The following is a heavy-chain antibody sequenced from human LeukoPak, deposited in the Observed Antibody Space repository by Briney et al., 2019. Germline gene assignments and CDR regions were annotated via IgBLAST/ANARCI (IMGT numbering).Heavy chain of an antibody. CDR2: INPNGGIT. V-gene: IGHV1-2*02. CDR1: GYTLTGYY. J-gene: IGHJ4*02. Sequence: ASVKVSCKASGYTLTGYYMHWVRQAPGQGLEWMGWINPNGGITNFAQKFQDRVSMTRDTSISTFHMELSRLTSDDTAVYYCARDRLSYFDSSDYWDFDSWGQGTLVTVSS. D-gene: IGHD3-22*01. CDR3: ARDRLSYFDSSDYWDFDS.